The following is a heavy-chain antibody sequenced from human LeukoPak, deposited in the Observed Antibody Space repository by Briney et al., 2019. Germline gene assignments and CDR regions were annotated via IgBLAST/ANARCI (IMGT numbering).Heavy chain of an antibody. CDR2: IHHSGTT. CDR3: ARGWSILRGGDWFDP. CDR1: GYSISSGDY. D-gene: IGHD3-3*02. Sequence: PETLSLTCTVSGYSISSGDYWGWIRQPPGKGLEWIASIHHSGTTYYTPSLKSRVRISLDPSKNQLSLSLRSVTAADTAVYYCARGWSILRGGDWFDPWGRGTLVTVSS. J-gene: IGHJ5*02. V-gene: IGHV4-38-2*02.